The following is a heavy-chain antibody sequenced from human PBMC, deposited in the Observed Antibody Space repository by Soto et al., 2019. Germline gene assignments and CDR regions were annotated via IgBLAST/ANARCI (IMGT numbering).Heavy chain of an antibody. CDR1: GFTFSSYG. CDR3: AKALYGTYYYYGMDV. J-gene: IGHJ6*02. Sequence: GGSLRLSCTTSGFTFSSYGMSWVRQAPGMGLEWVSAISATGGSTYYADSVKGRFTISRDNSKNTLYLQMNSLGAEDTAVYYCAKALYGTYYYYGMDVWGQGTTVTV. V-gene: IGHV3-23*01. D-gene: IGHD1-1*01. CDR2: ISATGGST.